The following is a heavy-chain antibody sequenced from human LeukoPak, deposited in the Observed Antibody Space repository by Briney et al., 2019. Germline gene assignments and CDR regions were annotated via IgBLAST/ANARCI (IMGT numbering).Heavy chain of an antibody. CDR2: VSSSGANT. J-gene: IGHJ6*03. Sequence: ASVKVSCKASGYMFTSYNMQWVRQAPGQGLEWMGMVSSSGANTKYAQKFQGRVTMTRNTSISTAYMELSSLRSEDTAVYYCARGLSLYDFSNPYYYYYYMDVWGKGTTVTVSS. CDR3: ARGLSLYDFSNPYYYYYYMDV. D-gene: IGHD3-3*01. CDR1: GYMFTSYN. V-gene: IGHV1-46*01.